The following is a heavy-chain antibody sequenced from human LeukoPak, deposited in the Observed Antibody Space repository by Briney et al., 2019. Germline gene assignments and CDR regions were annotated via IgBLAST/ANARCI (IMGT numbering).Heavy chain of an antibody. CDR2: IYYSGNT. CDR1: GDSISSYY. D-gene: IGHD2-15*01. CDR3: ARGRYCSGGYCYWYFDL. V-gene: IGHV4-59*01. J-gene: IGHJ2*01. Sequence: SETLSLTCSVSGDSISSYYWSWIRQPPGKGLEWIGYIYYSGNTKCNPSLKSRVTISVDTSRNQFSLKLSSVTAADTAVYYCARGRYCSGGYCYWYFDLWGRGTLVTVSS.